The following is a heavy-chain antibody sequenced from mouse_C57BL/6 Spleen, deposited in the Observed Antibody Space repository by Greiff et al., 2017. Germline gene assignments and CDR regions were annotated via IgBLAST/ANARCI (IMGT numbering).Heavy chain of an antibody. D-gene: IGHD3-2*02. V-gene: IGHV8-8*01. CDR2: IWWDDDK. J-gene: IGHJ4*01. CDR1: GFSLSTFGMG. CDR3: ARMGQLRLEATEDAMDY. Sequence: QVTLKESGPGILQPSQTLSLTCSFSGFSLSTFGMGVGWIRQPSGKGLEWLAHIWWDDDKYYNPALKSRLTISKDTSNNQVFLKIANVDTADTATYYCARMGQLRLEATEDAMDYWGQGTSVTVSS.